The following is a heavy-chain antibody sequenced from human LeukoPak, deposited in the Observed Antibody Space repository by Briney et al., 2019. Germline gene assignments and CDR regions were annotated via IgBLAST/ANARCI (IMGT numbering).Heavy chain of an antibody. D-gene: IGHD4-17*01. CDR1: GYTFTSYC. Sequence: GASVKVSFKASGYTFTSYCIGVVRQAPGQGREWMGCMSAYNGNTNYAQTLQGRVTMTPDTSTSTAYMELRSLRSDDTAVYYCARDRPDYAYYYSYYYMDVWGKGTTVTVSS. V-gene: IGHV1-18*01. J-gene: IGHJ6*03. CDR3: ARDRPDYAYYYSYYYMDV. CDR2: MSAYNGNT.